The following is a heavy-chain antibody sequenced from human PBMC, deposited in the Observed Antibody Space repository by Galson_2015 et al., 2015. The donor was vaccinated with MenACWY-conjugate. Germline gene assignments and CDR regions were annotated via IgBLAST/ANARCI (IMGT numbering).Heavy chain of an antibody. V-gene: IGHV3-7*01. J-gene: IGHJ4*02. CDR1: GFTFDSYR. Sequence: SLRLSCAASGFTFDSYRMSRVRQAPGKGLEWVTNINRDGGGTYYASSVKGRFTISKDNAESSLYLQMNSLRAEDTAIYYCARIIHDGLDYWGQGTLVTVSS. CDR3: ARIIHDGLDY. CDR2: INRDGGGT. D-gene: IGHD1-1*01.